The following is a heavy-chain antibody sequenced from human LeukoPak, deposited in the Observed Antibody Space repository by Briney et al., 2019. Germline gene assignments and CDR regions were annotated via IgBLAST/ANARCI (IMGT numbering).Heavy chain of an antibody. CDR3: ARATVPSYITMIVVVDPYYFDY. CDR2: INHSGST. D-gene: IGHD3-22*01. Sequence: SETLSLTCAVYGGSFSGYYWSWIRQPPGKGLEWIGEINHSGSTNYNPSLKSRVTISVDTSKNQFSLKLSSVTAADTAVYYCARATVPSYITMIVVVDPYYFDYWGQGTLVTVSS. V-gene: IGHV4-34*01. J-gene: IGHJ4*02. CDR1: GGSFSGYY.